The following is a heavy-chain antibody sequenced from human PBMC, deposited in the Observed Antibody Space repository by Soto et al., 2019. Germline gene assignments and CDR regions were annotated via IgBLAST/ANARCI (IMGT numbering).Heavy chain of an antibody. CDR1: GFTFSNYA. CDR2: ISGSGGST. J-gene: IGHJ4*02. CDR3: AKDQGSSWYEIDY. Sequence: EVQLLESGGGLVQPGGSLRLSCAASGFTFSNYAVTWVRQAPGKGLEWVSTISGSGGSTYYADSVKGRFTISRDNSKNTRYQQRNSLRAEDTAVYYCAKDQGSSWYEIDYWGQGTLVTVSS. D-gene: IGHD6-13*01. V-gene: IGHV3-23*01.